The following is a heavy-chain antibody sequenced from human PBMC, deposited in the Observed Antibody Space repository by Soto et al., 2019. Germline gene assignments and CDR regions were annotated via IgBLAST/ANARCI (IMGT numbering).Heavy chain of an antibody. D-gene: IGHD6-13*01. V-gene: IGHV1-24*01. J-gene: IGHJ3*02. Sequence: ASVKVSCKVSGYTLTELSMHWVRQAPGKGLEWMGGFDPEDGETIYAQKFQGRVTMTEDTSTDTAYMELSSLRSEDTAVYYCATVGGPALTAAAGNDAFDIWGQGTMVTVSS. CDR2: FDPEDGET. CDR1: GYTLTELS. CDR3: ATVGGPALTAAAGNDAFDI.